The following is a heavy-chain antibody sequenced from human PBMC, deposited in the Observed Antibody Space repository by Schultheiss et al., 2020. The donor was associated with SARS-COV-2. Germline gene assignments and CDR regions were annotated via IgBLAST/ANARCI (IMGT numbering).Heavy chain of an antibody. CDR3: ARTSLERAAFDI. J-gene: IGHJ3*02. V-gene: IGHV4-4*07. D-gene: IGHD1-1*01. CDR1: GGSISSYY. Sequence: SQTLSLTCTVSGGSISSYYWSWIRQPAGKGLEWIGRIYTSGSTYYNPSLKSRVTMSVDTSKNQFSLKLSSVTAVDTAVYYCARTSLERAAFDIWGQGTMVTVSS. CDR2: IYTSGST.